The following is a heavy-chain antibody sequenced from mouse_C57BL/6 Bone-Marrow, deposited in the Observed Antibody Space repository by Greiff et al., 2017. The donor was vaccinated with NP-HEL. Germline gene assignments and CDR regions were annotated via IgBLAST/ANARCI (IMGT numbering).Heavy chain of an antibody. Sequence: QVQLKESGAELARPGASVKLSCKASGYTFTSYGISWVKQRTGQGLEWIGEIYPRSGNTYYNEKFKGKATLTADKSSSTAYMELRSLTSEDSAVYFCARGPLITTVVGPYWYFDVWGTGTTVTVSS. J-gene: IGHJ1*03. CDR3: ARGPLITTVVGPYWYFDV. CDR2: IYPRSGNT. D-gene: IGHD1-1*01. V-gene: IGHV1-81*01. CDR1: GYTFTSYG.